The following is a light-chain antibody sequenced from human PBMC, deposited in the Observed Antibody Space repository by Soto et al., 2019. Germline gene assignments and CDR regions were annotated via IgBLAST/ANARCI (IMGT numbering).Light chain of an antibody. J-gene: IGKJ2*01. Sequence: EIVMTQSPASLSVSPGAGATLSCRASQSVASNVAWYQQKPGQGPRLLIHGASTRAVGVPARFSGSGSGTDFTLTISSLQSEDFAVSYCQQYHNWPPQYTFGQGTKLQIK. CDR2: GAS. CDR1: QSVASN. CDR3: QQYHNWPPQYT. V-gene: IGKV3-15*01.